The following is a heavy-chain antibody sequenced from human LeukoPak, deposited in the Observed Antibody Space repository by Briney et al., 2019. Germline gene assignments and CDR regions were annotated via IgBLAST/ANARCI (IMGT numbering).Heavy chain of an antibody. D-gene: IGHD3-10*01. CDR3: ARASAVPRYYYYYGMDV. V-gene: IGHV4-34*01. J-gene: IGHJ6*02. Sequence: SETLSLTCAVYGGSFSGYYWSWIRQPPGKGLEWIGEINHSGSTNYNPSLKSRVTISVDTSKNQFSLKLSSVTAADTAVYYCARASAVPRYYYYYGMDVWGQGTTVTVSS. CDR1: GGSFSGYY. CDR2: INHSGST.